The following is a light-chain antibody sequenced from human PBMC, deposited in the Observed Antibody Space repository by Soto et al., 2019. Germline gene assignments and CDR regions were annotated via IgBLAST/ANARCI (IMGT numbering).Light chain of an antibody. Sequence: QLVLTQSPSASASLGASVKLTCTLSSGHSTYAIAWHQQQPEKGPRYLMKLNSDGSHSKGDGIPDRFSGSSSGAVRYLTISSLQSEDEAYYYCQTWGTGIQVFGGGTKLTVL. V-gene: IGLV4-69*01. CDR3: QTWGTGIQV. CDR2: LNSDGSH. J-gene: IGLJ3*02. CDR1: SGHSTYA.